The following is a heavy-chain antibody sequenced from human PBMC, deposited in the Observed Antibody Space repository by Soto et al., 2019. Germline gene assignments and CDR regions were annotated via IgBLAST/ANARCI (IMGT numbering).Heavy chain of an antibody. Sequence: SETLSLTCAVYGGYFSGYYWSWIRQPPGKGLEWIGEINHSGSTNYNPSLKSRVTISVDTSKNQFSLKLSSVTAADTAVYYCARERAAETHYYYMDVWGKGTTVTVSS. CDR1: GGYFSGYY. CDR3: ARERAAETHYYYMDV. CDR2: INHSGST. D-gene: IGHD2-15*01. V-gene: IGHV4-34*01. J-gene: IGHJ6*03.